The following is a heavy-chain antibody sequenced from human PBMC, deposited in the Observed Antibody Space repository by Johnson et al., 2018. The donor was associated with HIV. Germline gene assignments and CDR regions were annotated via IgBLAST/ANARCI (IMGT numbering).Heavy chain of an antibody. J-gene: IGHJ3*02. D-gene: IGHD3-22*01. Sequence: VQLVESGGGLVQPGRSLRLSCTTSGFTFGDYALSWVRQAPGKGLEWVSFIRSKAYGGTTEYAASVKGRFTISRDNAKNSLYLQMNSLRDEDTAVYYCARVIDQYFDSILDDAFDIWGQGTLVTVSS. CDR2: IRSKAYGGTT. V-gene: IGHV3-49*04. CDR1: GFTFGDYA. CDR3: ARVIDQYFDSILDDAFDI.